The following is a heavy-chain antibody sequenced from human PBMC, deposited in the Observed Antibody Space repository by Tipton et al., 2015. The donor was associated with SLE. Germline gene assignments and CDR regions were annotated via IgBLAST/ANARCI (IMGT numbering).Heavy chain of an antibody. J-gene: IGHJ4*02. V-gene: IGHV4-39*07. D-gene: IGHD6-13*01. CDR3: ARGGIADPFDY. CDR2: IYHSGST. CDR1: GGSISSSSYY. Sequence: TLSLTCTVSGGSISSSSYYWGWIRQPPGKGLEWIGSIYHSGSTYYHPSLKSRVTISVDTSKNQFSLKLSSVTAADTAVYYCARGGIADPFDYWGQGTLVTVSS.